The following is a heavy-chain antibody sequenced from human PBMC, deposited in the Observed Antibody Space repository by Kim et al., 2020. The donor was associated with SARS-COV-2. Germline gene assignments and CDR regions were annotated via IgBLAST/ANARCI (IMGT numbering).Heavy chain of an antibody. V-gene: IGHV7-4-1*02. J-gene: IGHJ4*02. Sequence: ASVKVSCKASGYTFTSYAMNWVRQAPGNGLEWMGWINTNTGNPTYAQGFTGRFVFSSDTSFSTAYLQISSLKAGDTAVYYCARSLYYGSGSYYPYWGQGTLVTVYS. CDR1: GYTFTSYA. D-gene: IGHD3-10*01. CDR3: ARSLYYGSGSYYPY. CDR2: INTNTGNP.